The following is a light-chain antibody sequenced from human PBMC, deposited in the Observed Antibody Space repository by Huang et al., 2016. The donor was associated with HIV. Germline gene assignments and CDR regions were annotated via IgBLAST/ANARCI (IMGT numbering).Light chain of an antibody. V-gene: IGKV1-9*01. CDR2: GAS. CDR3: QQLSTYPRT. Sequence: IPLTQSPSSLSASVGDRVTITCRASEGFGNYLAWYQPKPGKAPKLRVYGASTLQKGVPSRFSGTGSGTHVTLTISSLQPEDFATYYCQQLSTYPRTFGQGTKVEIK. CDR1: EGFGNY. J-gene: IGKJ1*01.